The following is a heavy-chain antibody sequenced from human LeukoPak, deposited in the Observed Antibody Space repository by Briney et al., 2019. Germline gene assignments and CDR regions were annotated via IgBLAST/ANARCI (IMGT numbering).Heavy chain of an antibody. CDR2: ISWNSGSI. CDR1: GFIFNNYA. J-gene: IGHJ4*02. V-gene: IGHV3-9*01. D-gene: IGHD6-13*01. Sequence: PGRSLRLSCAGSGFIFNNYAMHWVRQPPGKGLEWVSGISWNSGSIDYADSVKGRFTISRDNSKNTLYLQMNSLRAEDTAVYYCARAGVEQQLVFFDYWGQGTLVTVSS. CDR3: ARAGVEQQLVFFDY.